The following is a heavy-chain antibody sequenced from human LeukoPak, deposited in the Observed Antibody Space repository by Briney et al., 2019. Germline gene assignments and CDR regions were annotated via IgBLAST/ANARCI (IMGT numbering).Heavy chain of an antibody. CDR2: IYYSGST. J-gene: IGHJ4*02. D-gene: IGHD3-9*01. Sequence: SETLSLTCTVSGGSISSSSYYWGWIRQPPGKGLEWIGSIYYSGSTYYNPSLKSRVTISVDTSKNQFSLKLSSVTAADAAVYYCARQPPFVLRYFDWLPFEDYWGQGTLVTVSS. CDR3: ARQPPFVLRYFDWLPFEDY. CDR1: GGSISSSSYY. V-gene: IGHV4-39*01.